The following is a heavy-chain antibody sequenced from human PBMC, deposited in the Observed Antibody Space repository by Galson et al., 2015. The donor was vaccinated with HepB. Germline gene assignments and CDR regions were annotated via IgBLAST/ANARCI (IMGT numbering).Heavy chain of an antibody. Sequence: SLRLSCAASGFTFSSYGMHWVRQAPGKGLEWVAVISYDGSNKYYADSVKGRFTISRDNSKNTLHLQMNSLRAEDTAVYYCAKIPGVVVVADPYGMDVWGQGTTVTVSS. CDR1: GFTFSSYG. CDR2: ISYDGSNK. CDR3: AKIPGVVVVADPYGMDV. V-gene: IGHV3-30*18. J-gene: IGHJ6*02. D-gene: IGHD2-15*01.